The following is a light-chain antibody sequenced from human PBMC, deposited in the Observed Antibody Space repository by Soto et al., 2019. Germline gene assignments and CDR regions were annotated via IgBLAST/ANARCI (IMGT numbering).Light chain of an antibody. CDR1: QSVSNQ. Sequence: EIVLTQSPATLSVSPGERATLSCRASQSVSNQLAWYQQKPGQAPRLLIFDTSNRATGIPARFSGSGSGTDFTLTISSLEPEDFAVYYCQQRLSWPITFGQGTRLEIK. CDR3: QQRLSWPIT. CDR2: DTS. V-gene: IGKV3-11*01. J-gene: IGKJ5*01.